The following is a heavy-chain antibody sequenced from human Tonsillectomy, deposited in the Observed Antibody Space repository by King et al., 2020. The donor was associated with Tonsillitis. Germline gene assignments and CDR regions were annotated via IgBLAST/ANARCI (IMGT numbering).Heavy chain of an antibody. J-gene: IGHJ4*02. CDR2: ISHSGTT. Sequence: QLQESGQGLMKTSETLSLTCTVSGGSIGSYYWNWLRQPPGKGLAWIGYISHSGTTIHNPSLKSRVTMSVDTSKNQFSMNLSSVTAADTAVYFCARGWYGGGFDYWGQGTLATVSP. D-gene: IGHD6-19*01. CDR1: GGSIGSYY. V-gene: IGHV4-59*03. CDR3: ARGWYGGGFDY.